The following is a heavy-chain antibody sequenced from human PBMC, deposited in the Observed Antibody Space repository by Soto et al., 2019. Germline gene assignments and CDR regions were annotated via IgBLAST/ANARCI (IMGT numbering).Heavy chain of an antibody. CDR1: GFSLTASRMG. CDR3: ARRRFEAKWYWGAFDT. D-gene: IGHD2-15*01. V-gene: IGHV2-5*01. J-gene: IGHJ3*02. Sequence: SGPTLVNPTQTLTLTCTFSGFSLTASRMGVGWIRQPPGKALEWLGLIYWNDDDRFSPSLENRLTITKDTSKNQVVLTLTNMDPVDTATYFCARRRFEAKWYWGAFDTWGPGAKVTFSS. CDR2: IYWNDDD.